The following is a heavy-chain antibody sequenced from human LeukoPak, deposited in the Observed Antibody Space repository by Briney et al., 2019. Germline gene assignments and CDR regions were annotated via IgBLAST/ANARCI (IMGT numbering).Heavy chain of an antibody. CDR3: AREVSTSAIDY. CDR2: IYHSGST. D-gene: IGHD4-11*01. J-gene: IGHJ4*02. V-gene: IGHV4-30-2*01. CDR1: GGSISSGGYS. Sequence: SETLSLTCAVSGGSISSGGYSWSWIRQPPGKGLEWIGYIYHSGSTYYNPSLKSRVTISVDRSKNQFSLKLSSVTAADTAVYYCAREVSTSAIDYWGQGTLVTVSS.